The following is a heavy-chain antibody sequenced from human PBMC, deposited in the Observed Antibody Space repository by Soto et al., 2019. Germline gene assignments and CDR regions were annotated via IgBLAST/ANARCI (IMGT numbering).Heavy chain of an antibody. Sequence: EVQMLESGGGLVQPGGSLRLSCAASGFTFSSYDMNWDRQAPGKRLEWVSGISGSGGSTDYADSVKGRFTISRDNSKHTLDLQMNSLRADDTAVYYCAKDLIGANDAFDIWVQGTMVTVSS. CDR3: AKDLIGANDAFDI. D-gene: IGHD3-22*01. V-gene: IGHV3-23*01. CDR1: GFTFSSYD. CDR2: ISGSGGST. J-gene: IGHJ3*02.